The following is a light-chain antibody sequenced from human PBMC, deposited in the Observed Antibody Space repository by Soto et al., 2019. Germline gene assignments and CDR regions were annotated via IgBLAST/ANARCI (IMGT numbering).Light chain of an antibody. CDR2: DVS. CDR3: SSYRSPSISYG. Sequence: QSVLTQPASVSGSPGQSITIFCTGTSSDVGGHNTVSWYQQHPGKAPRLMIYDVSNRPSGVSDRFSASKSGNTASLTISGLQAEDEADYYCSSYRSPSISYGFGTGT. CDR1: SSDVGGHNT. J-gene: IGLJ1*01. V-gene: IGLV2-14*01.